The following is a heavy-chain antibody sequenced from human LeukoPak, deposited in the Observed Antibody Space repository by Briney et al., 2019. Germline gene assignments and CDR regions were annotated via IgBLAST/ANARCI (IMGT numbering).Heavy chain of an antibody. Sequence: ASVKVSCKTSGYTFADYFIHWVRQAPGQGLEWMGRINANSGGTEYQQKFQGRVTMTRDTSISTAYVEVNWLISDDTAIYYCARDVSSTPNWEFDYWGQGTLVTVSS. J-gene: IGHJ4*02. CDR1: GYTFADYF. V-gene: IGHV1-2*06. CDR3: ARDVSSTPNWEFDY. D-gene: IGHD1-26*01. CDR2: INANSGGT.